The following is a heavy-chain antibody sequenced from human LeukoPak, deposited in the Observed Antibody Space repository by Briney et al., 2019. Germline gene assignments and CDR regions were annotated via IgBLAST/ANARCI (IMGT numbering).Heavy chain of an antibody. CDR3: AKDKGGGYSNQPVED. V-gene: IGHV3-9*01. CDR2: ISWNSGSI. CDR1: GFTFDDYA. Sequence: PGGSLRLSCAASGFTFDDYAMHWVRQAPGKGLEWVSGISWNSGSIGYADSVKGRFTISRDNAKNSLYLQMNSLRAEDTALYYCAKDKGGGYSNQPVEDWGQGTLVTVSS. J-gene: IGHJ4*02. D-gene: IGHD5-24*01.